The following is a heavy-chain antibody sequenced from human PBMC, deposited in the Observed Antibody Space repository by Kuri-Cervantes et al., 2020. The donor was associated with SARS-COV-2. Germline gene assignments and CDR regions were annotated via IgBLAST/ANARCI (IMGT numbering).Heavy chain of an antibody. CDR2: INHSGST. V-gene: IGHV4-39*01. Sequence: SETLSLTCIVSGGSISSSHHYWGWFRQPPGKGLEWIGEINHSGSTNYNPSLKSRVTVSVDTSKNQFSLKLSSVTAADTAVYYCARQYGGVDPWGQGTLVTVSS. J-gene: IGHJ5*02. D-gene: IGHD3-16*01. CDR3: ARQYGGVDP. CDR1: GGSISSSHHY.